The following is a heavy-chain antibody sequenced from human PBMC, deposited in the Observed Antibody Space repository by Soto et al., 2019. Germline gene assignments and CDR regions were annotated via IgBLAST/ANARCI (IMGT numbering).Heavy chain of an antibody. CDR3: ARDGGSHDAFDI. CDR1: GYTFTSYG. Sequence: GXXVKVSFKASGYTFTSYGISGVRQAPGQGLEWMGWISAYNGNTNYAQKLQGRVTMTTDTSTSTAYMELRSMRSDDTAVYYCARDGGSHDAFDIWGQGTMVTVSS. V-gene: IGHV1-18*01. CDR2: ISAYNGNT. D-gene: IGHD2-15*01. J-gene: IGHJ3*02.